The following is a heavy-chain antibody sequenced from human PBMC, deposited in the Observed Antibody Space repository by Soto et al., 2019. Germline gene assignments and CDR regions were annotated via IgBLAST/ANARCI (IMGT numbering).Heavy chain of an antibody. Sequence: QVQLVASGGGVVQPGRSLRLSCAASGFTFSSYGMHWVRQAPGKGLEWVAVISYDGSNKYYADSVKGRFTISRDNSKNTLYLQMNSLRAEDTAVYYCATKGYSSSSGYYFDYWGQGTLVTVSS. J-gene: IGHJ4*02. V-gene: IGHV3-30*03. CDR2: ISYDGSNK. CDR1: GFTFSSYG. CDR3: ATKGYSSSSGYYFDY. D-gene: IGHD6-6*01.